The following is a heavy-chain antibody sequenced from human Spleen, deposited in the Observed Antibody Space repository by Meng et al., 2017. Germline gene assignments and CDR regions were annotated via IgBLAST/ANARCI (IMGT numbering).Heavy chain of an antibody. D-gene: IGHD4-11*01. CDR2: INHSGST. CDR3: ARGPTTMAHDFDY. V-gene: IGHV4-34*01. CDR1: VGSFSDYY. J-gene: IGHJ4*02. Sequence: QGQLQQWGDGLLKPPEPLSLTCVVSVGSFSDYYWSWIRQPPGKGLEWIGEINHSGSTNYNPSLESRATISVDTSQNNLSLKLSSVTAADSAVYYCARGPTTMAHDFDYWGQGTLVTVSS.